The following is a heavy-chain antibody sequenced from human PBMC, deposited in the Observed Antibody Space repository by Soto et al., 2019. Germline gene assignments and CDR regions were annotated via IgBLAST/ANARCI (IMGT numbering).Heavy chain of an antibody. V-gene: IGHV4-39*01. Sequence: SETLSLTCTVSNASISRSSYTWGWIRQPPGKGLEWIGSIYYSGITYYNPSLNSRVTVSVDTSKNQFSLKVTSVTAADTAVYYCARLHGYCISSSCHGHYAMDVWGQGTTVTVSS. CDR3: ARLHGYCISSSCHGHYAMDV. CDR1: NASISRSSYT. CDR2: IYYSGIT. J-gene: IGHJ6*02. D-gene: IGHD2-2*01.